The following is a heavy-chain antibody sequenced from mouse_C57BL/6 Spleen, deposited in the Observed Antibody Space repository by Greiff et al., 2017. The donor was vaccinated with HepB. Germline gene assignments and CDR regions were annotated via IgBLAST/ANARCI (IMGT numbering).Heavy chain of an antibody. D-gene: IGHD1-1*01. CDR2: IDPSDSET. CDR3: ASWDYYGSDYFDY. Sequence: QVQLQQPGAELVRPGSSVKLSCKASGYTFTSYWMHWVKQRPIQGLEWIGNIDPSDSETHYNQKFKDKATLTVDKSSSTAYMQLSSLTSEDSAVYYCASWDYYGSDYFDYWGQGTTLTVSS. V-gene: IGHV1-52*01. J-gene: IGHJ2*01. CDR1: GYTFTSYW.